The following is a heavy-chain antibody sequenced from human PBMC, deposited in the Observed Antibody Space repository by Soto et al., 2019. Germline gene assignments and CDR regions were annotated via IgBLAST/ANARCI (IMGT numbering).Heavy chain of an antibody. J-gene: IGHJ4*02. CDR3: AREPDDFWSGY. CDR2: ISYDGSNK. CDR1: GFTFSSYA. D-gene: IGHD3-3*01. Sequence: QVQLVESGGGVVQPGRSLRLSCAASGFTFSSYAMHWVRQAPGKGLEWVAVISYDGSNKYYADSVKGRFTISRDNSKNTLYLQMNSLRAEDTAVYYCAREPDDFWSGYWGQGTLDTVSS. V-gene: IGHV3-30-3*01.